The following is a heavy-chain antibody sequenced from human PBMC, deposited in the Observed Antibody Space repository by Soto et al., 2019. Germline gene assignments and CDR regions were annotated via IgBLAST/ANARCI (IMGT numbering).Heavy chain of an antibody. CDR3: AKNGDFDYDAFDV. CDR2: ITGNSARI. D-gene: IGHD3-16*01. J-gene: IGHJ3*01. V-gene: IGHV3-23*01. Sequence: EGSLRLSCAASDSTIRRYAMSWVRQAPGKGLEWVSGITGNSARIYYADSVKGRFSISRDNSKNTLYLQMDTLRAEDTAVYYCAKNGDFDYDAFDVWGQGTVVTVSS. CDR1: DSTIRRYA.